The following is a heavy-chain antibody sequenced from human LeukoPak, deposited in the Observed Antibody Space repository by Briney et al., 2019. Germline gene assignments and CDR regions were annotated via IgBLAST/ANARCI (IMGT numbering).Heavy chain of an antibody. D-gene: IGHD2-2*01. J-gene: IGHJ4*02. V-gene: IGHV3-53*01. CDR1: GFTFSSYV. CDR3: ARGQSCSSTSCFFDY. CDR2: IYSGGST. Sequence: GGSLRLSGAAPGFTFSSYVMSWVRQAPGKGLEGASVIYSGGSTYYADSVKGRFTISRDNSKNTLYLQMNSLRVEDTAVYYCARGQSCSSTSCFFDYWGQGTLVTVSS.